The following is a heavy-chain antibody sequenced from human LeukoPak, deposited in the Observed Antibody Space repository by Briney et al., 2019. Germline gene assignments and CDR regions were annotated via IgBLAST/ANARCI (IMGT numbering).Heavy chain of an antibody. D-gene: IGHD2-2*01. J-gene: IGHJ5*02. CDR1: GGSISSSSYY. Sequence: SETLSLTCTVSGGSISSSSYYWGWIRQPPGKGLEWIGSIYYSGSTYYNPSLKSRVTISVDTSKNQFSLKLSSVTAADTAVYYCARHGYEVIAPWFDPWGQGTLVTVSS. V-gene: IGHV4-39*01. CDR3: ARHGYEVIAPWFDP. CDR2: IYYSGST.